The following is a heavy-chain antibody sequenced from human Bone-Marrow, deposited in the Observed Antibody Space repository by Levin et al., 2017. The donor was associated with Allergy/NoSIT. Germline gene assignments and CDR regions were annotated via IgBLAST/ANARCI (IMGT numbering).Heavy chain of an antibody. CDR2: ISPYNGNT. CDR3: AREMAETAADTFDI. V-gene: IGHV1-18*01. CDR1: GYTFTFYG. Sequence: ASVKVSCKASGYTFTFYGISWVRQAPGQGLEWMGWISPYNGNTNYAQKLQGRVTMTTDTSTSTAYMELGSLRSDDTAVYYCAREMAETAADTFDIWGQGTMVTVSS. J-gene: IGHJ3*02. D-gene: IGHD2-8*01.